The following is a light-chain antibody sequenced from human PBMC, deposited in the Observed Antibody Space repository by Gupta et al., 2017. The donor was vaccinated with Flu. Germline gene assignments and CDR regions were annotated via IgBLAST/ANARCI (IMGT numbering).Light chain of an antibody. CDR3: HQRINGHPLFT. CDR1: RSVQDY. V-gene: IGKV3-11*01. J-gene: IGKJ3*01. CDR2: GAW. Sequence: LSLSPAASATLSCRASRSVQDYLDWYEQKERQAPWRLIYGAWRRTQGTGDRCSGSGGGTDSNLTINSRGPEDMEIYYFHQRINGHPLFTFGHGTKVDYK.